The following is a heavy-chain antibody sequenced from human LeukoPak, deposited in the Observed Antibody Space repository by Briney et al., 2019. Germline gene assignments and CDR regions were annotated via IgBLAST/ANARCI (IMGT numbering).Heavy chain of an antibody. D-gene: IGHD2-15*01. J-gene: IGHJ4*02. CDR3: ARDAGQATPFDY. CDR1: GFTLSSYW. CDR2: IRRDGTT. V-gene: IGHV3-74*01. Sequence: GSLRLSCAGSGFTLSSYWIHWVRQAPGKGLVWVSLIRRDGTTSFAASVQGRFTISRDNARNTLYLQMNSLGAEDTAVYYCARDAGQATPFDYWGPGTLVTVSS.